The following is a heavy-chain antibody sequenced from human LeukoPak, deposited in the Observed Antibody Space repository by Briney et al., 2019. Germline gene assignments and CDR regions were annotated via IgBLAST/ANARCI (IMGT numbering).Heavy chain of an antibody. CDR1: GYTFTSYD. CDR3: AGGGYCSRTSCFDSDY. V-gene: IGHV1-8*01. J-gene: IGHJ4*02. Sequence: VASVNVSCKASGYTFTSYDINWVRQASGQGLEWMGWMNPDSGNTGYAQKFQGRVTMTRNTAINTAYLELSSLRSEDTAVYYCAGGGYCSRTSCFDSDYWGQGTLVTVSS. CDR2: MNPDSGNT. D-gene: IGHD2-2*01.